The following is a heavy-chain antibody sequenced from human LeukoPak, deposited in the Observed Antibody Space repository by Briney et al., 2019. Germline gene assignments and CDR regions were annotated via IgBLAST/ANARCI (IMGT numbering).Heavy chain of an antibody. V-gene: IGHV4-59*01. D-gene: IGHD3-10*01. CDR3: ARELWFGEPRRFDP. CDR1: GGSISSYY. Sequence: SETLSLTCTVSGGSISSYYWSWIRQPPGKGLEWIGYIYYSGSTNYNPSLKSRVTISVDTSKNQFSLKLSSVTAADTAVYYCARELWFGEPRRFDPWGQGTLVTVSS. J-gene: IGHJ5*02. CDR2: IYYSGST.